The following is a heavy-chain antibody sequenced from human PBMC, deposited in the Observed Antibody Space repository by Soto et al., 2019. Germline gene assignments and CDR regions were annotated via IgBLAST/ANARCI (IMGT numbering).Heavy chain of an antibody. J-gene: IGHJ6*03. V-gene: IGHV4-39*01. CDR1: GGSISSSSYY. CDR2: IYYSGST. CDR3: ASQPPDWHYYYYYYMDV. D-gene: IGHD3-9*01. Sequence: QLQLQESGPGLVKPSETLSLTCTVSGGSISSSSYYWGWIRQPPGKGLEWIGSIYYSGSTYYNPSLKSRVTISADTSKNQFSLKLSSVTAADTAVYYCASQPPDWHYYYYYYMDVWGKGTTVTVSS.